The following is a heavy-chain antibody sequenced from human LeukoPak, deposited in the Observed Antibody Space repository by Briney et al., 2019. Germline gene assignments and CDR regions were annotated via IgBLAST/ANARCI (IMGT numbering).Heavy chain of an antibody. Sequence: GGSLRLSCAASGFTFNSYGMHWVRQAPGKGLEWVAVIWYDGSNKYYADSVKGRFTISRDNSKNTLYLQMNSLRAEDTAVYYCARDPRSSSWPRYYFDYWGQGTLVTVSS. CDR3: ARDPRSSSWPRYYFDY. J-gene: IGHJ4*02. CDR2: IWYDGSNK. D-gene: IGHD6-13*01. CDR1: GFTFNSYG. V-gene: IGHV3-33*01.